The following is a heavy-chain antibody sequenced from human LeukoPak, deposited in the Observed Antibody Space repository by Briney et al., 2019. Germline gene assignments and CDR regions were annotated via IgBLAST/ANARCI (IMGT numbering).Heavy chain of an antibody. J-gene: IGHJ4*02. CDR1: GESFSGFY. D-gene: IGHD6-6*01. Sequence: ASETLSLTCAVYGESFSGFYWSWIRQPPGKGLEWIGEINHSGSTNYNPSLKSRVTISVDTSKNQFSLKLSSVTAADTAVYYCARGPLKETKYSSSSYYYFDYWGQGTLVTVSS. CDR3: ARGPLKETKYSSSSYYYFDY. CDR2: INHSGST. V-gene: IGHV4-34*01.